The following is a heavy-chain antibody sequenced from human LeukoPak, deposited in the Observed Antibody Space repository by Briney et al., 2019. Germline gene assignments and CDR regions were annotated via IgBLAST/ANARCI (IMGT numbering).Heavy chain of an antibody. J-gene: IGHJ4*02. D-gene: IGHD3-3*01. CDR3: AKDPATIFDFDY. Sequence: PGGSLRLSCAASGFTFSSYGMHWVRQAPGKGLEWVAVIWYDGSNKYYADSVKGRFTISRDNSKNTLYLQMNSLRAEDTAVYYCAKDPATIFDFDYWGQGTLVTVSS. CDR2: IWYDGSNK. CDR1: GFTFSSYG. V-gene: IGHV3-33*06.